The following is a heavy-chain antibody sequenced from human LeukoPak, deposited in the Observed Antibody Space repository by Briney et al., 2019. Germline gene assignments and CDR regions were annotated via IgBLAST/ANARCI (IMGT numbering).Heavy chain of an antibody. J-gene: IGHJ5*02. D-gene: IGHD3-10*02. CDR3: ARDVRQRKPLRSVTWFDP. CDR2: IIPIFGSS. CDR1: GCSISISA. Sequence: SLKVSCKACGCSISISAVSWVRQAPGQGLEWMGTIIPIFGSSNYAQKFQGRVTISADASTNTAYMELSSLRFEDTAVYYCARDVRQRKPLRSVTWFDPWGQGTLVSVSP. V-gene: IGHV1-69*15.